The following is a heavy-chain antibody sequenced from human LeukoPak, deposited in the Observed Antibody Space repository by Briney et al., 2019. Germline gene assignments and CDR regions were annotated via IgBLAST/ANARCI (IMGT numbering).Heavy chain of an antibody. CDR1: GFTSSTYS. D-gene: IGHD1-26*01. CDR3: ARDLLVGAMGNFDY. Sequence: GRSLRPSCAASGFTSSTYSMNWVSQAPGKGLEWVSSISSSSSYIYYADSVKGRFTISRDNAKNTLYLQMNGLRAEDTAVYYCARDLLVGAMGNFDYWGQGTLVTVSS. CDR2: ISSSSSYI. J-gene: IGHJ4*02. V-gene: IGHV3-21*01.